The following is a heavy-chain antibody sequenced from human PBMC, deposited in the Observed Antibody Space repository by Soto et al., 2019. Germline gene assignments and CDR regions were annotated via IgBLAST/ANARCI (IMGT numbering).Heavy chain of an antibody. D-gene: IGHD3-16*01. CDR3: ARGSYASNFDY. J-gene: IGHJ4*01. CDR2: IFHRGGT. V-gene: IGHV4-4*02. Sequence: SEPLSPTFPDSGASISTSNWSSWYRQPPGLGLEWIGEIFHRGGTNYNPSLTSRVTISVDKSENQFSLKLGSVTAADTAVYYCARGSYASNFDYWGHGTLVTVSS. CDR1: GASISTSNW.